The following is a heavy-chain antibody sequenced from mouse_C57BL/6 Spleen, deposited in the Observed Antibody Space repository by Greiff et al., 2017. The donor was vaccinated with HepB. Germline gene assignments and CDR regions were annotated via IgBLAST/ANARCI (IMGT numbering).Heavy chain of an antibody. CDR3: ARSRTAQATWFAY. D-gene: IGHD3-2*02. CDR1: GYTFTSYW. V-gene: IGHV1-50*01. CDR2: IDPSDSYT. Sequence: QVQLQQPGAELVKPGASVKLSCKASGYTFTSYWMQWVKQRPGQGLEWIGEIDPSDSYTNYNQKFKGKVTLTVDTSSSTAYMQLSSLTSEDSAVYYCARSRTAQATWFAYWGQGTLVTVSA. J-gene: IGHJ3*01.